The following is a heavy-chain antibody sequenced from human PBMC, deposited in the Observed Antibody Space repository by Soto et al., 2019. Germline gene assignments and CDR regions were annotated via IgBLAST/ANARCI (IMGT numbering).Heavy chain of an antibody. CDR1: RGSGRSDNYY. Sequence: QVQLQESGPGLVKPSETLSLTCAVSRGSGRSDNYYWTWIRQTPGKGLEWLGFISDTGNTKYNPSLKRRVTISLDTSKNHFSLRLTSVTAAATAVYFCAREITRDGYKFGSGAMDVWGQVPTVTVSS. V-gene: IGHV4-61*03. D-gene: IGHD3-10*01. CDR2: ISDTGNT. CDR3: AREITRDGYKFGSGAMDV. J-gene: IGHJ6*02.